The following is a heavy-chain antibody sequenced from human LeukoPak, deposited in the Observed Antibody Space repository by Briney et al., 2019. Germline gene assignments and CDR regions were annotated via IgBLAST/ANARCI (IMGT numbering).Heavy chain of an antibody. J-gene: IGHJ4*02. CDR3: ARGTMTTVTYYFDY. CDR1: GGSIRSYY. Sequence: SETLSLTCTVSGGSIRSYYWTWIRQPPGKGLEWIGYMYYTGSTNYNPSPKSRVTISVDTSKNQFSLKLSSVTAADTAVYYCARGTMTTVTYYFDYWGQGTLVTVSS. V-gene: IGHV4-59*12. CDR2: MYYTGST. D-gene: IGHD4-17*01.